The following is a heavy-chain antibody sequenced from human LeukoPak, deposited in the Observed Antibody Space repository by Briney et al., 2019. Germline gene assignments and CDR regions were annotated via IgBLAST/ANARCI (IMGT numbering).Heavy chain of an antibody. CDR1: GFIFNNYA. CDR3: AKGLGGDYGDYVGYFDY. V-gene: IGHV3-9*01. J-gene: IGHJ4*02. D-gene: IGHD4-17*01. CDR2: ISWNSGSI. Sequence: HAGRSLRLSCAGSGFIFNNYAMHWVRQPPGKGLEWVSGISWNSGSIDYADSVKGRFTISRDNAKNSLYLQMNSLRAEDTAVYYCAKGLGGDYGDYVGYFDYWGQGTLVTVSS.